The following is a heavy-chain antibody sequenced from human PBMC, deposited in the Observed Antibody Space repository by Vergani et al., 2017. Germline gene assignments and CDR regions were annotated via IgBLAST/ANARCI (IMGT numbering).Heavy chain of an antibody. J-gene: IGHJ1*01. CDR3: ARISGGSAPYLHY. CDR1: GFMFSNYW. CDR2: IKQDGSEK. D-gene: IGHD2-15*01. V-gene: IGHV3-7*01. Sequence: EVQLVESGGGLVQPGGSLRLSCAASGFMFSNYWMNWVRQAPGKGLEWVANIKQDGSEKYYVDSVRGRFTISRDNAKNSLYLQMNSLRDEDRGVYYCARISGGSAPYLHYWGQGTLVTVAS.